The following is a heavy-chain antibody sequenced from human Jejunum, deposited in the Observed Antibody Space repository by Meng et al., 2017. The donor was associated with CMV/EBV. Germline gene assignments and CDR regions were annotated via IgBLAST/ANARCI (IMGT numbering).Heavy chain of an antibody. Sequence: MTWVRRAPGKGLEWVSYISGGAHASYYADSVKGRFTISRDNAGNSLYLQMNSLRGEDTAVYYCARAGVVVTATPHYYGMDVWGHGTAVTVSS. V-gene: IGHV3-11*01. J-gene: IGHJ6*02. CDR2: ISGGAHAS. D-gene: IGHD2-15*01. CDR3: ARAGVVVTATPHYYGMDV.